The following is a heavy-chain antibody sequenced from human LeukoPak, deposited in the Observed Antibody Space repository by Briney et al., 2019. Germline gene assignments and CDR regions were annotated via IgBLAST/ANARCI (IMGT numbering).Heavy chain of an antibody. V-gene: IGHV3-21*01. D-gene: IGHD3-10*01. CDR1: GFTFSSYS. CDR2: ISSSSSYI. CDR3: ARADVWFGELSTLDY. Sequence: GGSLRLSCAASGFTFSSYSMNWVRQAPGKGLEWVSSISSSSSYIYYADSVKGRFTISRDNAKNSLYLQMNGLRAEDTAVYYCARADVWFGELSTLDYWGQGTLVTVSS. J-gene: IGHJ4*02.